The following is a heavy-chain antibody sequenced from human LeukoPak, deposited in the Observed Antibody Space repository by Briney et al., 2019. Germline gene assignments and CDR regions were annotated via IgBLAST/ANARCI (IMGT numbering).Heavy chain of an antibody. CDR1: GYTFTSYY. V-gene: IGHV1-46*01. D-gene: IGHD2-2*01. J-gene: IGHJ5*02. CDR2: INPSGGST. Sequence: ASVKVSCKASGYTFTSYYMHWVRQAPGQGLEWMGIINPSGGSTSYAQKFQGKVTMTRDTSTSTVYMELSSLRSEDTAVYYCARQIYCGTANCYGHNWFDPWGQGTLVTVSS. CDR3: ARQIYCGTANCYGHNWFDP.